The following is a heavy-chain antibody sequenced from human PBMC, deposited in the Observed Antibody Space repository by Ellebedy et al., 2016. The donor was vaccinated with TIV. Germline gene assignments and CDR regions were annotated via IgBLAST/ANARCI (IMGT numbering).Heavy chain of an antibody. CDR2: ISGSSSTI. CDR3: ATDHGCRGGSGRWVSCYFDY. V-gene: IGHV3-48*02. D-gene: IGHD2-15*01. CDR1: GFTFSTYS. J-gene: IGHJ4*02. Sequence: GESLKISXAASGFTFSTYSMNWVRQAPGKGLEWVSYISGSSSTIYYADSVKGRFTISRDNAKNSLYLQMNSLRDEDTAVYYCATDHGCRGGSGRWVSCYFDYWGQGTLVTVSS.